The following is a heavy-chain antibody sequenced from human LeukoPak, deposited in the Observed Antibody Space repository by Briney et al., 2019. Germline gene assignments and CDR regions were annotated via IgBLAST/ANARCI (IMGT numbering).Heavy chain of an antibody. CDR2: ISGSGGST. J-gene: IGHJ3*02. CDR3: AKDQNIDGYYSHTFDI. V-gene: IGHV3-23*01. D-gene: IGHD5-24*01. Sequence: GGSLRLSCAASGFTFTNYWMHWVRQAPGKGLEWVSAISGSGGSTYYADSVKGRFTISRDNSKNTLYLQMNSLRAEDTAVYYCAKDQNIDGYYSHTFDIWGQGTMVTVSS. CDR1: GFTFTNYW.